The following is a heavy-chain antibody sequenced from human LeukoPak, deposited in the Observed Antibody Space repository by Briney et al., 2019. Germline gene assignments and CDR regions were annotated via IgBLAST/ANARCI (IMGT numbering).Heavy chain of an antibody. V-gene: IGHV3-53*01. D-gene: IGHD6-19*01. CDR3: ARDDIAVAGTDY. CDR2: IYSDGST. J-gene: IGHJ4*02. CDR1: GLTVSSNY. Sequence: GGSLRLSCAASGLTVSSNYMSWARQAPGKGLEWVSVIYSDGSTYYADSVKGRFTISRDNSKNTLYLQMNSLRVEDTAVYYCARDDIAVAGTDYWGQGTLVTVSS.